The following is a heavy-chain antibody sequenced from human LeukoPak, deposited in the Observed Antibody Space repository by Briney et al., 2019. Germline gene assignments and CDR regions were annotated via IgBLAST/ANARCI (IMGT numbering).Heavy chain of an antibody. CDR3: ARGFIQWELPEGIGFDP. CDR2: INPNSGNT. Sequence: ASVKVSCKASGYTFTSYDINWVRQATGQGLEWMGWINPNSGNTGYAQKFQGRVTMTRNTSISTAYMELSSLRSEDTAVYYCARGFIQWELPEGIGFDPWGQGTLVTVSS. CDR1: GYTFTSYD. J-gene: IGHJ5*02. D-gene: IGHD1-26*01. V-gene: IGHV1-8*01.